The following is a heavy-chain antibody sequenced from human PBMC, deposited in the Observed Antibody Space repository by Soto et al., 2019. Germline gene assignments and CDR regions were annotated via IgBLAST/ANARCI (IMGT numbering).Heavy chain of an antibody. V-gene: IGHV3-11*01. D-gene: IGHD4-4*01. J-gene: IGHJ6*02. CDR2: ISRSGSTI. Sequence: GGSLRLSCAASGFTFSDYYMTWIRQTPGKGLEWISYISRSGSTIYYADSVKGRFTISRDNTKHSLFLQMNSLRAEDTAAYYCVRAPVNYVNYYFYFGMDVWGQGTTVTVSS. CDR3: VRAPVNYVNYYFYFGMDV. CDR1: GFTFSDYY.